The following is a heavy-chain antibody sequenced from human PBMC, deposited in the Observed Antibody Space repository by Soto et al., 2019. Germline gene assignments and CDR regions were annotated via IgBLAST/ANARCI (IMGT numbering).Heavy chain of an antibody. J-gene: IGHJ4*02. Sequence: QVQLVQSGAEVKKPGASVKVSCKASGYTFTSYYMHWVRQAPGQGLEWMGIINPSGGSTSYAQKFQGRITMTRDTSTSTVYMELSSLRSEDTAVYYCAREPSGTNGGYWGQGTLVTVSS. CDR2: INPSGGST. V-gene: IGHV1-46*01. CDR1: GYTFTSYY. D-gene: IGHD1-26*01. CDR3: AREPSGTNGGY.